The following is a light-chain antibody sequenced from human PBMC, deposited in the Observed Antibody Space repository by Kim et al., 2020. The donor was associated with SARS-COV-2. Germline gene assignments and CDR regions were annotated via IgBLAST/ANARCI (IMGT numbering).Light chain of an antibody. Sequence: GQAITVCGTGTRSDVGADNHVSGDQQHPGRAPKLFIYEDFNRPSGVSDRLSGSKSGNTASLTISGLQAEDESDYYCSSYTTSGTLVFGTGTKVTVL. J-gene: IGLJ1*01. V-gene: IGLV2-14*01. CDR2: EDF. CDR3: SSYTTSGTLV. CDR1: RSDVGADNH.